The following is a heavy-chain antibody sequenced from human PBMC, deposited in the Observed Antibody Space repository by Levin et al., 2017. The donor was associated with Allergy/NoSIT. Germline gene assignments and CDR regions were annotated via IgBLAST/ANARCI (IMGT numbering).Heavy chain of an antibody. CDR3: ASFSSGWWERMVGY. CDR2: IYYSGST. J-gene: IGHJ4*02. CDR1: GGSISSSSYY. V-gene: IGHV4-39*01. D-gene: IGHD6-19*01. Sequence: PSETLSLTCTVSGGSISSSSYYWGWIRQPPGKGLEWIGSIYYSGSTYYNPSLKSRVTISVDTSKNQFSLKLSSVTAADTAVYYCASFSSGWWERMVGYWGQGTLVTVSS.